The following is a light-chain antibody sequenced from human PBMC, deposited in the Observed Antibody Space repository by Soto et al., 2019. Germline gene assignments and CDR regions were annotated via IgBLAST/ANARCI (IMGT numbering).Light chain of an antibody. CDR3: QQYDAYST. J-gene: IGKJ4*01. V-gene: IGKV1-5*03. Sequence: DIQMTQSPSTLSAFVGDRITITCRASQSINSWLAWYQQKPGKAPMLLIYKATSLESGVPSRFSGSGSGTVFTLTITSLQPDDSATYYCQQYDAYSTFGGGTKVEI. CDR2: KAT. CDR1: QSINSW.